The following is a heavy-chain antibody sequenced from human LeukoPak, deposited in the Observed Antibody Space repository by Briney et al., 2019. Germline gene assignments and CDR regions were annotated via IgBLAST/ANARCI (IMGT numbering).Heavy chain of an antibody. CDR2: IYYSGNT. V-gene: IGHV4-39*07. CDR3: ARDTPNYGNAFDI. J-gene: IGHJ3*02. CDR1: GGSISSSSYY. D-gene: IGHD1-7*01. Sequence: PSETLSLTCTVSGGSISSSSYYWGWIRQPPGKGLEWIGSIYYSGNTYYKPSLKSRVTISVDTAKNQFSLKLSSVTAADTAVYYCARDTPNYGNAFDIWGQGTMVTVSS.